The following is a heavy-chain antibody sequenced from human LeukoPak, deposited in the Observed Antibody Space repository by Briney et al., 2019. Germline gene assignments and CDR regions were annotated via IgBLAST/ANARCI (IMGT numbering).Heavy chain of an antibody. CDR1: GYTFTSYG. CDR3: ARMWDIVVVPAAIFAFDI. D-gene: IGHD2-2*01. CDR2: ISAYNGNT. J-gene: IGHJ3*02. Sequence: ASVKDSCKASGYTFTSYGISWVRQAPGQGLEWMGWISAYNGNTNYAQKLQGRVTMTTDTSTSTAYMELRSLRSDDTAVYYCARMWDIVVVPAAIFAFDIWGQGTMVTVSS. V-gene: IGHV1-18*04.